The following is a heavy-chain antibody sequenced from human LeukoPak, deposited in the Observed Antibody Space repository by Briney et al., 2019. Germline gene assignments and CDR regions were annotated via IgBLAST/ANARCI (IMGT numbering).Heavy chain of an antibody. CDR1: GGSISSYY. J-gene: IGHJ5*02. D-gene: IGHD6-13*01. CDR3: ARESVAIGTRWFDP. CDR2: IYISENN. Sequence: SETLSLTCTVSGGSISSYYWSWIRQPAGKGLEWIGRIYISENNNYNPSLKSRVTMSLDTSKNQFSLKLSSVTAADTAIYYCARESVAIGTRWFDPWGQGTLVTVSS. V-gene: IGHV4-4*07.